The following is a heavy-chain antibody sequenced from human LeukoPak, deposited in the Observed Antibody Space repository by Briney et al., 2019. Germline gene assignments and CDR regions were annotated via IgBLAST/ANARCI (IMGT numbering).Heavy chain of an antibody. CDR3: ATSHDVKTAPYDL. Sequence: SETLSLTCTVSGGSISSYYWSWVRQSPGKGLEWIGYIFTSGWTDYNPSLKSRVTMSVDTTKNQLSMELRFLTAADTAVYYCATSHDVKTAPYDLWGQGTLVTVSS. CDR1: GGSISSYY. CDR2: IFTSGWT. J-gene: IGHJ5*02. V-gene: IGHV4-4*09. D-gene: IGHD2-21*01.